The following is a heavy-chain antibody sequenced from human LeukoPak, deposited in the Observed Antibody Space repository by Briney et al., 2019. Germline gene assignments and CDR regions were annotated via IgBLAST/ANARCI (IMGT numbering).Heavy chain of an antibody. Sequence: ASVTVSFKASGYTFTIYGISWVRQAPGQGLEWMGWISAYNGNTNYAQKLQGRVTMTTDTSTSTAYMELRSLRSDDTAVYYCARVHYYDSSGYYDYWGQGTLVTVSS. J-gene: IGHJ4*02. D-gene: IGHD3-22*01. CDR3: ARVHYYDSSGYYDY. V-gene: IGHV1-18*01. CDR1: GYTFTIYG. CDR2: ISAYNGNT.